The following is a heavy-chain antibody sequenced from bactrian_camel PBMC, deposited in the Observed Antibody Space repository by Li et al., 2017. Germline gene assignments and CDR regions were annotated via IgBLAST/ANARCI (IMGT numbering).Heavy chain of an antibody. V-gene: IGHV3S66*01. CDR1: GVAFDDSP. Sequence: DVQLVESGGGSVQAGESLRLSCSASGVAFDDSPLVWYRQAAGSGCEMVAFIDSDGRTDYADPVKGRFTIFQDNAQHTVILQMNSLKPDDTGMYHCAAGLRDSSRRLWSRAYNFWGQGTQVTVS. D-gene: IGHD3*01. CDR2: IDSDGRT. J-gene: IGHJ4*01. CDR3: AAGLRDSSRRLWSRAYNF.